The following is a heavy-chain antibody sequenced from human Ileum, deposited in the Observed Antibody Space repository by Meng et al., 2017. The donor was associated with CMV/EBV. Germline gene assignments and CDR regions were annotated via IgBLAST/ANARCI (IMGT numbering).Heavy chain of an antibody. CDR3: AKARDSSRYCSSTSCPIDY. CDR1: GFTFSSYA. J-gene: IGHJ4*02. Sequence: GESLKISCAASGFTFSSYAMSWARQAPGKGLDWVSVISASGGSSYYADSVKGRFTISRDNSKDTLYLEMNSLRDEDTAVYYCAKARDSSRYCSSTSCPIDYWGQGTLVTVSS. D-gene: IGHD2-2*01. CDR2: ISASGGSS. V-gene: IGHV3-23*01.